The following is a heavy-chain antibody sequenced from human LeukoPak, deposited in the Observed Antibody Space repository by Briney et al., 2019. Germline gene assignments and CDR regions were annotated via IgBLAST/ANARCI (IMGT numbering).Heavy chain of an antibody. CDR1: GGSISSGDYY. D-gene: IGHD1-26*01. J-gene: IGHJ4*02. CDR2: IYYSGST. CDR3: ARIGTWELSDY. Sequence: SQTLSLTCTVSGGSISSGDYYWSWIRQPPGNGLEWIGYIYYSGSTYYNPSLKSRVTISVDTSKNQFSLKLSSVTAADTAVYYCARIGTWELSDYWGQGTLVTVSS. V-gene: IGHV4-30-4*08.